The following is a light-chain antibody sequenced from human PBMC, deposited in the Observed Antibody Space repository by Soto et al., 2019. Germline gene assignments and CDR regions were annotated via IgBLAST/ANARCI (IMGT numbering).Light chain of an antibody. Sequence: VLTQSPGTLSLSPGERASLSCRASQSVSNRFLAWYKQKAGQSPRLLIYAASARAIGIPDRFSGSGSGTEFTLTISRLEPEDFAVYYCQQYGHSPRTFGQGTKVDIK. CDR1: QSVSNRF. CDR3: QQYGHSPRT. CDR2: AAS. V-gene: IGKV3-20*01. J-gene: IGKJ1*01.